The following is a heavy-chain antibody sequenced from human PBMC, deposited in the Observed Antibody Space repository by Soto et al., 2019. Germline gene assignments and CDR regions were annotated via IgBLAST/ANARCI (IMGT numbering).Heavy chain of an antibody. CDR3: TKPQWELLD. J-gene: IGHJ4*02. D-gene: IGHD1-26*01. CDR1: GFTFSTYT. CDR2: ISGSGDYT. Sequence: GGSLRLSCAASGFTFSTYTMSWVRQAPGKGLEWVSAISGSGDYTYYADSVKGRFTISRDNSKNTLYLQMNGLRAEDTAFYYCTKPQWELLDWGQGTLVTVSS. V-gene: IGHV3-23*01.